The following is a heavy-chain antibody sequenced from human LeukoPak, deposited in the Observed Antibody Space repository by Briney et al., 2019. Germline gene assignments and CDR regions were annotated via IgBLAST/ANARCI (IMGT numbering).Heavy chain of an antibody. V-gene: IGHV4-59*08. Sequence: SDTLSLTCTVSGDSLNSYYWTWIRQAPGKRLEWIGGIYSSGSSNYNPSLKSRVTTSVDTSKNQLSLKLSSVTAADTAVYYCARHGQFTSHPLDCWGQGTLVTVSS. D-gene: IGHD2-2*01. CDR2: IYSSGSS. J-gene: IGHJ4*02. CDR3: ARHGQFTSHPLDC. CDR1: GDSLNSYY.